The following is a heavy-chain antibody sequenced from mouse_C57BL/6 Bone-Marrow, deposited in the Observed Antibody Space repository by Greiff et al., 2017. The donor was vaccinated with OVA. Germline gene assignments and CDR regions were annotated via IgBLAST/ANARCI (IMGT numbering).Heavy chain of an antibody. D-gene: IGHD2-5*01. CDR3: ASKHYSNSFLYYAMDY. CDR1: GYTFTDYN. J-gene: IGHJ4*01. Sequence: VQLQQSGPELVKPGASVKMSCKASGYTFTDYNMHWVKQSHGKSLEWIGYINPNNGGTSYNQKCKGKATLTVNKSSSTAYMELRSLTSEDSAVYYCASKHYSNSFLYYAMDYWGQGTSVTVSS. CDR2: INPNNGGT. V-gene: IGHV1-22*01.